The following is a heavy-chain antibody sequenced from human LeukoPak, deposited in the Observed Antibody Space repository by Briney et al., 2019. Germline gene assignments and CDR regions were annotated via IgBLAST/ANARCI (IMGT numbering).Heavy chain of an antibody. CDR3: ARQNPNWFDP. CDR1: GGSISSYY. Sequence: SETLSLTCTVSGGSISSYYWSWIRQPPGKGLEWMGYIYYSGSTNYNPSPKSRVTISVDTSKNQFSLKLSSVTAADTAVYYWARQNPNWFDPWGQGTLVTLS. J-gene: IGHJ5*02. V-gene: IGHV4-59*01. CDR2: IYYSGST.